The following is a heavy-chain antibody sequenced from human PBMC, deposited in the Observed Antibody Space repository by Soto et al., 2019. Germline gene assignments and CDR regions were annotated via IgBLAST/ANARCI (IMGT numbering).Heavy chain of an antibody. J-gene: IGHJ4*02. CDR1: GFTFSGLG. D-gene: IGHD4-17*01. V-gene: IGHV3-33*01. CDR2: IRYDGSNI. Sequence: QVQLVESGGGVVQPGRSLRLSCAASGFTFSGLGMHWVRQAPGKGLEWVAVIRYDGSNIYYADAVKGRFTISRDNSKDTPDLQMNSLSADDTAVYYCGRDGVRHTTVCGYFDCWRQGTLVTVSS. CDR3: GRDGVRHTTVCGYFDC.